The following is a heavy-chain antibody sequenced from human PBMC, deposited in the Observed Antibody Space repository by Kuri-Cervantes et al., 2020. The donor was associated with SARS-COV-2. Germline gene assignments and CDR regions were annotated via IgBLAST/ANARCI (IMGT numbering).Heavy chain of an antibody. V-gene: IGHV3-7*01. CDR1: GFTFSSYA. Sequence: GGSLRLSCAASGFTFSSYAMHWVRQAPGKGLEWVANIKQDGSEKYYVDSVKGRFTISRDNAKNSLYLQMNGLRAEDTAVYYCARDHNDFWSGYYPLDYWGQGTLVTVSS. CDR3: ARDHNDFWSGYYPLDY. D-gene: IGHD3-3*01. J-gene: IGHJ4*02. CDR2: IKQDGSEK.